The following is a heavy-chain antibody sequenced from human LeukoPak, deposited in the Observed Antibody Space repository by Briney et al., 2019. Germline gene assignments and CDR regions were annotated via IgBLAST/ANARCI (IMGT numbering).Heavy chain of an antibody. J-gene: IGHJ3*02. CDR2: IKHDGSQK. D-gene: IGHD4-17*01. Sequence: GGSLRLSCAASGFTFSTYWMSWVRQVPGKGLEGVANIKHDGSQKFYVDSVKGRFTISRDNAKNSLYLQMNSLRAEDTAVYYCARDPTVTNFHDAFDIWGQGTMVTVSS. V-gene: IGHV3-7*05. CDR3: ARDPTVTNFHDAFDI. CDR1: GFTFSTYW.